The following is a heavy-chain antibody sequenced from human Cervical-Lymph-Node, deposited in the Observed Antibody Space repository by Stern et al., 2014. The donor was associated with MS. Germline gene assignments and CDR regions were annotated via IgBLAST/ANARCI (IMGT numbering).Heavy chain of an antibody. J-gene: IGHJ4*02. Sequence: QVQLGQSGTEVKKPGASVRVSCEASGFTFTDYYFHWVRQAPGQGLEWMGWINPNTGGANYAQKFQGRVTVTSDTSISTTYMQLSGLRSDDTAVYFCARGGSWFRPDDYWGQGTLVAVSS. CDR2: INPNTGGA. CDR1: GFTFTDYY. V-gene: IGHV1-2*02. CDR3: ARGGSWFRPDDY. D-gene: IGHD6-13*01.